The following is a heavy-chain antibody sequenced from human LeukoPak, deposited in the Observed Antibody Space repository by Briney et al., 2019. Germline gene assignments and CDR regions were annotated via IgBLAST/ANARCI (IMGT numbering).Heavy chain of an antibody. V-gene: IGHV4-59*12. J-gene: IGHJ4*02. CDR1: AGSISNYY. CDR3: ARTAAAAIKGVFDY. D-gene: IGHD6-13*01. Sequence: SETLSLTCTVSAGSISNYYWSWIRQPPGKGLEWIGYIYYSGSTTYNPSLKSRVAISVDTSKSQFSLKLSSVTAADTAVYYCARTAAAAIKGVFDYWGQGTLVTVSS. CDR2: IYYSGST.